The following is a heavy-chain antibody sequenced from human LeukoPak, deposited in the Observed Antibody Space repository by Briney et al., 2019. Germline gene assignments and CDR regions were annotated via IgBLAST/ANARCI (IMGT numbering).Heavy chain of an antibody. J-gene: IGHJ4*02. CDR3: ARGKDYYDSSGYINFDY. Sequence: PGGSLRLSCAASGFTFSSYEMNWVRQAPGKGLEWVSYISSSGSTIYYADSVKGRFTISRDNAKNSLYLQMNSLRAEDTAVYYCARGKDYYDSSGYINFDYWGQGTLVTVSS. CDR2: ISSSGSTI. V-gene: IGHV3-48*03. CDR1: GFTFSSYE. D-gene: IGHD3-22*01.